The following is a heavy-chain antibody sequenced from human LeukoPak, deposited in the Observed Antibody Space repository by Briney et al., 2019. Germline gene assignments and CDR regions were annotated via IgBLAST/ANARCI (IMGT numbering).Heavy chain of an antibody. CDR2: ISSSSSYI. CDR3: ARAGPRMATAEFDY. Sequence: GGSLRLSCAASGFTFSSYSMNWVRQAPGKGLEWVSSISSSSSYIYYADSVKGRFTISRDNAKNSLYLQMNSLRAEDTAVYYCARAGPRMATAEFDYWGQGTLLTVSS. CDR1: GFTFSSYS. D-gene: IGHD5-24*01. V-gene: IGHV3-21*01. J-gene: IGHJ4*02.